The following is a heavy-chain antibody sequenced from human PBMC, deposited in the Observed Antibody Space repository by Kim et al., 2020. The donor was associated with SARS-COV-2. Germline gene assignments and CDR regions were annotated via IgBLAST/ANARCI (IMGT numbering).Heavy chain of an antibody. CDR3: ARSFGDYGDAFDI. CDR2: IYHSDST. CDR1: GGSISSGGYP. V-gene: IGHV4-30-2*01. D-gene: IGHD4-17*01. Sequence: SETLSLTCAVSGGSISSGGYPWSWIRQPPGKGLEGIGYIYHSDSTYYNPSLKSRVTITVDRSKNKFSLKLSSVTAADTSVAYCARSFGDYGDAFDIWGQGTMVTVSS. J-gene: IGHJ3*02.